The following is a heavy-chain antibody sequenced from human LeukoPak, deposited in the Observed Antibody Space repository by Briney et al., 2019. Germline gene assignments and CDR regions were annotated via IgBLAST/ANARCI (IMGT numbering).Heavy chain of an antibody. CDR3: ARSTYDFALDY. CDR1: GGSISSYY. V-gene: IGHV4-59*01. CDR2: IYYSGRT. Sequence: PSETLSLTCTVSGGSISSYYWSWIRQPPGKGLEWIGYIYYSGRTNYNPSLKSRVTISVDTSRNQFSLKLSSVTAADTAVYYCARSTYDFALDYWGQGTLVTVSS. D-gene: IGHD3/OR15-3a*01. J-gene: IGHJ4*02.